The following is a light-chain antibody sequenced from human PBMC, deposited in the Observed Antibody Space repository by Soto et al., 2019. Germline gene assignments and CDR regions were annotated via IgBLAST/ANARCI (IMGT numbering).Light chain of an antibody. CDR3: SSYATSSTSVV. CDR1: SSDVSDYKF. CDR2: EVT. J-gene: IGLJ2*01. V-gene: IGLV2-14*01. Sequence: QSALTQPASVSGSPGQSISISCTGSSSDVSDYKFVSWHQQHPGKAPKLMIYEVTNRPSGVSNRFSGSKSGNTASLTISGLHAEDEADYYWSSYATSSTSVVFGGGTKVTVL.